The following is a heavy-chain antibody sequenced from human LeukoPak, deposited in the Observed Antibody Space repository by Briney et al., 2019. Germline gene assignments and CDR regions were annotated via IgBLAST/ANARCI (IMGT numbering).Heavy chain of an antibody. CDR2: INGDGSST. CDR1: GFTSSSSW. Sequence: GGSLRLSCAASGFTSSSSWMHWVRQSPEKGLVWAARINGDGSSTSFADSVKGRFTISRDNSKNTLYLQMNSLRAEDTAVYYCAKDGRDSSSRPSAFDIWGQGTMVTVSS. J-gene: IGHJ3*02. CDR3: AKDGRDSSSRPSAFDI. V-gene: IGHV3-74*01. D-gene: IGHD6-13*01.